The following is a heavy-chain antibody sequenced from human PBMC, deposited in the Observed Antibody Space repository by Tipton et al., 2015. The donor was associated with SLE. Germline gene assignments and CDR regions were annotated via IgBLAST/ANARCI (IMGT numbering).Heavy chain of an antibody. Sequence: RSLRLSCAASGFKFDDYAMHWVRQTPGKGLEWVSSISWNTKNIGYAGSVTGRFTISRDNAKNSPYLQMTSLRGEDTAFYFCTKSTSDTKFYGMDVWGQGTTVTVSS. CDR3: TKSTSDTKFYGMDV. CDR2: ISWNTKNI. V-gene: IGHV3-9*01. J-gene: IGHJ6*02. CDR1: GFKFDDYA.